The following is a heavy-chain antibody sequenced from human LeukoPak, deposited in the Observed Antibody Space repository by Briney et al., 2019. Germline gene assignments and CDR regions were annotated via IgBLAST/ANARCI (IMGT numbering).Heavy chain of an antibody. CDR1: GFTFSSYE. D-gene: IGHD1-26*01. CDR3: ARDPYSGNYGTYYSYYMDV. V-gene: IGHV3-21*01. J-gene: IGHJ6*03. CDR2: ITSSGTYT. Sequence: TGGSLRLSCAASGFTFSSYEMNWVRQAPGKGLEWVSSITSSGTYTFYADSVKGRFTISRDNAKNSLYLQMDSLGPEDTAVYYCARDPYSGNYGTYYSYYMDVWGKGTTVTISS.